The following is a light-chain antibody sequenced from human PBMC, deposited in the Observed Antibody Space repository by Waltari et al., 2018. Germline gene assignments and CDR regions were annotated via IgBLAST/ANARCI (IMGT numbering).Light chain of an antibody. Sequence: SYVLTQPPSVSVAPGKTARITCGGNNIGSKPVHWYQQRPGQAPVLVIYYDSDRPSGIPERFSGSNSGNTATLTISRVEAGDEADYYCQVWDALSDHRWVFGGGTKLTVL. CDR3: QVWDALSDHRWV. CDR1: NIGSKP. CDR2: YDS. V-gene: IGLV3-21*04. J-gene: IGLJ3*02.